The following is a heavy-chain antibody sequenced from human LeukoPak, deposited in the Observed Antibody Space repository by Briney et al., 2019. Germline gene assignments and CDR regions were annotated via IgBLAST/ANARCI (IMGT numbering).Heavy chain of an antibody. CDR2: IIPIGGIT. V-gene: IGHV1-69*04. D-gene: IGHD3-22*01. CDR3: AGPGRGMIVGDAFDI. CDR1: GGTFSSYA. Sequence: KVSCKGSGGTFSSYAIRWVRQAPGQGLAWMGRIIPIGGITKYAQKFQGRVTITADKSTNTAYMELSSLTSEDTAVYYCAGPGRGMIVGDAFDIWGQGTMVTVSS. J-gene: IGHJ3*02.